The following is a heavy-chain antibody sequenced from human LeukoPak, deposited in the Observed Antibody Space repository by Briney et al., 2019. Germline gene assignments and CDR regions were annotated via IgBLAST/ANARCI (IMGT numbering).Heavy chain of an antibody. J-gene: IGHJ4*02. Sequence: VASVKVSCKASGGTFSSYAISWVRQAPGQGLEWMGGIIPIFGTANYAQKFQGRVTITADESTSTAYMELSSLRSEDTAVYYCARDEGVSGKIWELDYWGQGTLVTVSS. CDR3: ARDEGVSGKIWELDY. CDR2: IIPIFGTA. CDR1: GGTFSSYA. V-gene: IGHV1-69*13. D-gene: IGHD3-10*01.